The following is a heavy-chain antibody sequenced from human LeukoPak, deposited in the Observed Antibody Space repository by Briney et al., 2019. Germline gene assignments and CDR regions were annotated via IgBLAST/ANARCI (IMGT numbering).Heavy chain of an antibody. CDR3: ARASQRLRPPYYYYGMDV. CDR1: GGSISSGGYS. Sequence: SETLSLTCAVSGGSISSGGYSWSWIRQPPGKGLEWIGYIYHSGSTYYNPSLKSQVTISVDRSKNQFSLKLSSATAADTAVYYCARASQRLRPPYYYYGMDVWGQGTTVTVSS. V-gene: IGHV4-30-2*01. J-gene: IGHJ6*02. CDR2: IYHSGST. D-gene: IGHD6-25*01.